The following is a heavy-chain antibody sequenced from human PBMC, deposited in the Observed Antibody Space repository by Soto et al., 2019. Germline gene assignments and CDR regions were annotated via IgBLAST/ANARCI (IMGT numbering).Heavy chain of an antibody. Sequence: SETLSLTCTVSGGSISSSSYYWGWIRQPPGKGLEWIGSIYYSGSTYYNPSLKSRVTISVDTSKNQFSLKLSSVTAADTAVYYCAKYGSGSYEFDYWGQGTLVTVSS. CDR1: GGSISSSSYY. CDR2: IYYSGST. V-gene: IGHV4-39*01. D-gene: IGHD3-10*01. J-gene: IGHJ4*02. CDR3: AKYGSGSYEFDY.